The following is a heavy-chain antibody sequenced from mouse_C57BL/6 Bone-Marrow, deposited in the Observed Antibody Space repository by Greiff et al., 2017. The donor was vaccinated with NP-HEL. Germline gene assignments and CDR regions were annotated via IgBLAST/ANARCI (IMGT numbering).Heavy chain of an antibody. D-gene: IGHD2-2*01. CDR2: IYPRSGNT. V-gene: IGHV1-81*01. Sequence: LVESGAELARPGASVKLSCKASGYTFTSYGISWVKQRTGQGLEWIGEIYPRSGNTYYNEKFKGKATLTADKSSSTAYMELRSLTSEDSAVYFCAREGLRRGFAYLGQGTLVTVSA. CDR1: GYTFTSYG. CDR3: AREGLRRGFAY. J-gene: IGHJ3*01.